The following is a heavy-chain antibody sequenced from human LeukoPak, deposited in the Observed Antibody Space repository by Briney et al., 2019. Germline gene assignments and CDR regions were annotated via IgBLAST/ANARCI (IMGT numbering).Heavy chain of an antibody. D-gene: IGHD2-15*01. CDR1: GGSISSSSYY. CDR3: ARHRMLVVVVAATNNWFDP. Sequence: SETLSLTCTVSGGSISSSSYYWGWIRPPPGKGLEWIGSIYYSGSTYYNPSLKSRVTISVDTSKNHFSLKLSSVTAADTAVYYCARHRMLVVVVAATNNWFDPWGQGTLVTVSS. J-gene: IGHJ5*02. V-gene: IGHV4-39*01. CDR2: IYYSGST.